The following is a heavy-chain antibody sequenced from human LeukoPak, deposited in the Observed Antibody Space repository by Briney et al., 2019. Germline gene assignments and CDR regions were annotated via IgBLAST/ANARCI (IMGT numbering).Heavy chain of an antibody. CDR2: IRSKANSNAT. Sequence: PGGSLRLSCAASGFTFSGSAMHWVRQASGKGLEWVGRIRSKANSNATAYAASVKGRFTISRDDSKNTAYLQMNSLKTEDTAVYYCTRPGYCSGGSCYDGSSGVDYWGQGTLVTVSS. CDR1: GFTFSGSA. D-gene: IGHD2-15*01. J-gene: IGHJ4*02. CDR3: TRPGYCSGGSCYDGSSGVDY. V-gene: IGHV3-73*01.